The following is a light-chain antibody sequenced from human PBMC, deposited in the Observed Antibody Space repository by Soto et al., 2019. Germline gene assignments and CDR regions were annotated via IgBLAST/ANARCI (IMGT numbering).Light chain of an antibody. J-gene: IGLJ2*01. V-gene: IGLV2-14*01. CDR1: SSDVGTYNY. CDR2: DVS. Sequence: QSVLTQPASVSGSPGQTITISCTGNSSDVGTYNYVSWYQQHPGKAHKLMIYDVSSRPSGVSNRISGSKSGNTASLTISGLQAEDDADDYCSSYTSSSTVVFGGGTKVTVL. CDR3: SSYTSSSTVV.